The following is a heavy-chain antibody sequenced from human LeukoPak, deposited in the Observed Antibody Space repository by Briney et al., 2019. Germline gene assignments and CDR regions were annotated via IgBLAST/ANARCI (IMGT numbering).Heavy chain of an antibody. J-gene: IGHJ5*02. V-gene: IGHV4-30-4*08. CDR1: GGSISSGDYY. CDR3: ARGVGEVWLDP. CDR2: IYYSGST. Sequence: SQTLSLTCTVSGGSISSGDYYWSWIRQPPGKGQEWIGYIYYSGSTYYNPSLKSRVTISVDTSKNQFSLKLSSVTAADTAVYYCARGVGEVWLDPWGQGTLVTFSS. D-gene: IGHD2-15*01.